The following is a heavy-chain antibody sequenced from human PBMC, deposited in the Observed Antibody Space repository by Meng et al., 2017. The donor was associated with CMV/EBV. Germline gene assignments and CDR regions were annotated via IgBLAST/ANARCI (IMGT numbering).Heavy chain of an antibody. V-gene: IGHV4-34*01. Sequence: WGAIRLQPAAPLSPTGVCDGGSFMGYYWSWIPQPPGKGLEWIGEINHSGSTNYNPSLKSRVTISVDTSKNQFSLKLSSVTAADTAVYYCARGGGGEWELLHYFDYWGQGTLVTVSS. D-gene: IGHD1-26*01. CDR2: INHSGST. CDR1: GGSFMGYY. J-gene: IGHJ4*02. CDR3: ARGGGGEWELLHYFDY.